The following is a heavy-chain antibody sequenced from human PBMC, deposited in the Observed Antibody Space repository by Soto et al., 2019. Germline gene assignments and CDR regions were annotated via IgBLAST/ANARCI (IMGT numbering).Heavy chain of an antibody. V-gene: IGHV2-5*02. J-gene: IGHJ5*02. CDR2: IYWDDDK. D-gene: IGHD6-13*01. CDR3: AHSRYSISWYPNWFDP. CDR1: GFSLSTSGVG. Sequence: QITLKQSGPTLVKPTQTLTLTCTFSGFSLSTSGVGVGWIRQPPGKALEWLALIYWDDDKRYSSSLKSRLTITKDTSKNQVVLIMTSMDPVDTATYYCAHSRYSISWYPNWFDPWGQGTLVTVSS.